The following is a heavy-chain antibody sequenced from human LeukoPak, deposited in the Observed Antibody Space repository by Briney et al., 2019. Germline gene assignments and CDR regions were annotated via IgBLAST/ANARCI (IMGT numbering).Heavy chain of an antibody. D-gene: IGHD7-27*01. CDR1: GFTFSSYE. CDR2: ISSSGSTI. Sequence: PGGSLRLSCAASGFTFSSYEMKWVRQAPGKGLEWVSYISSSGSTIYYADSVKGRFTISRDNAKNSLYLQMNSLRAEDTAVYYCATAPGYFDYWGQGTLVTVSS. V-gene: IGHV3-48*03. J-gene: IGHJ4*02. CDR3: ATAPGYFDY.